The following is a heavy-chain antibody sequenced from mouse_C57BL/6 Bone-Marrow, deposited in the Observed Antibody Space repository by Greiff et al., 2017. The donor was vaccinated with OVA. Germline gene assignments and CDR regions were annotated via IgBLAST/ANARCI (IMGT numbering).Heavy chain of an antibody. CDR2: IDPSDSYT. V-gene: IGHV1-59*01. CDR1: GYTFTSYW. Sequence: QVQLQQPGAELVRPGTSVKLSCKASGYTFTSYWMHWVKQRPGQGLEWIGVIDPSDSYTNYNQKFKGKATLTVATSSSTAYMQLSSLTSEDSAVYYCARELGGRYFDVWGTGTTVTVSS. D-gene: IGHD4-1*01. J-gene: IGHJ1*03. CDR3: ARELGGRYFDV.